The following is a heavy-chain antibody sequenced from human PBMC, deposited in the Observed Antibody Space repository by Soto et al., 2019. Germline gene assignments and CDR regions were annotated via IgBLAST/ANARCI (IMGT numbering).Heavy chain of an antibody. J-gene: IGHJ4*02. CDR1: GFSLSTRDVG. Sequence: QITLNESGPTLVKPTQTLTLTCTFSGFSLSTRDVGVGWIRQPPGEALEWLGVVDWDDSKTYSPSLESRLTITKDTSKNQVVLRMTKMDPLDTATDYCAHCRGGVASFWGQGTLVTVSS. V-gene: IGHV2-5*02. CDR2: VDWDDSK. CDR3: AHCRGGVASF. D-gene: IGHD2-2*01.